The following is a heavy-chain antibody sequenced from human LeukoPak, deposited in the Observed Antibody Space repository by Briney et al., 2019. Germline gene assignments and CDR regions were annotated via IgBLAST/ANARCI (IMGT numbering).Heavy chain of an antibody. CDR2: IKQDGSEK. Sequence: PGGSLRLSCAASGFTFSRYGMSWVRQAPGKGLEWVANIKQDGSEKYYVDSVKGRFTISRDNAKNSLYLQLNSLRAEDTAVYYCARDGPSGYYAYYFDYWGQGTLVTVSS. CDR3: ARDGPSGYYAYYFDY. J-gene: IGHJ4*02. CDR1: GFTFSRYG. V-gene: IGHV3-7*01. D-gene: IGHD3-22*01.